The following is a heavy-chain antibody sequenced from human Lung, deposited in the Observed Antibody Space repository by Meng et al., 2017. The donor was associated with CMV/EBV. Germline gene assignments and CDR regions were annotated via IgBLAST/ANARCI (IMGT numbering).Heavy chain of an antibody. CDR2: INTGSGST. V-gene: IGHV1-46*01. CDR1: GYTFTNYF. D-gene: IGHD1-26*01. J-gene: IGHJ3*02. CDR3: ARDSSGSYYGAFDI. Sequence: ASXXVSXKASGYTFTNYFMHWVRQGPGQGLEWMGVINTGSGSTNYAQKFQGRVSMTRDTSTSTVYMEVSSLRSEDTAVYFCARDSSGSYYGAFDIWGRGKMV.